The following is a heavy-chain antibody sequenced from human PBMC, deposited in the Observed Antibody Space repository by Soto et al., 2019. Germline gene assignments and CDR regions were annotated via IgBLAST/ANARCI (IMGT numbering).Heavy chain of an antibody. CDR2: MNPNSGNT. D-gene: IGHD6-6*01. CDR3: ARQPHYKYSSSSGSGYYYYYGMDV. CDR1: AYTLTNYD. V-gene: IGHV1-8*02. J-gene: IGHJ6*04. Sequence: ASVKVSCKASAYTLTNYDINWVRQATGQGLEWMGWMNPNSGNTGYAQKFQGRVTMTRNTSISTAYMELSSLRSEDTAVYYCARQPHYKYSSSSGSGYYYYYGMDVWGKGTTVTVSS.